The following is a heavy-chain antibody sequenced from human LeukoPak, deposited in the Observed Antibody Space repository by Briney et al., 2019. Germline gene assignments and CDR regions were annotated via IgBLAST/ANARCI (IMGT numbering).Heavy chain of an antibody. J-gene: IGHJ3*02. V-gene: IGHV1-18*01. CDR2: ISAYNGNT. CDR1: GYTFTSYG. D-gene: IGHD1-1*01. CDR3: ARDRRQLERSDAFDI. Sequence: ASVKVSCKASGYTFTSYGISWVRQAPGQGLEWMGWISAYNGNTNYAQKLQGRVTMTTDTSTSTAYMELRSLRSDDTAVYYCARDRRQLERSDAFDIWGQGTMVTVSS.